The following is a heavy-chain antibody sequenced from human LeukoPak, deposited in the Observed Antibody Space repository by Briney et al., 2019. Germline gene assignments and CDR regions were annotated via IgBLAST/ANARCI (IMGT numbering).Heavy chain of an antibody. Sequence: GGSLRLSCAASGVTVSSHYMSWVRQAPGKGLEWVSLIYGGGTTYYADSVKGRFTISRDNSKNTLYLQMNSLRAEDTAVYYCARGMGSSWYYFDYWGQGTLVTVSS. CDR1: GVTVSSHY. V-gene: IGHV3-53*01. CDR2: IYGGGTT. D-gene: IGHD6-13*01. J-gene: IGHJ4*02. CDR3: ARGMGSSWYYFDY.